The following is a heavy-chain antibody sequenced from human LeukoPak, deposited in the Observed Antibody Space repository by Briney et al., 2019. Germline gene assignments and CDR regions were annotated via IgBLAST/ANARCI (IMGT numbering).Heavy chain of an antibody. V-gene: IGHV3-49*03. D-gene: IGHD6-6*01. CDR2: IRSKAYGGTT. CDR1: GFTFDDYA. CDR3: GIAARRPQAGEFDY. J-gene: IGHJ4*02. Sequence: GGSLRLSCTASGFTFDDYAMSWFRQAPGKGLEWVGFIRSKAYGGTTEYAASVEGRFTISRDDSKSIAYLQMNSLKTEDTAVYYCGIAARRPQAGEFDYWGQGTLVTVSS.